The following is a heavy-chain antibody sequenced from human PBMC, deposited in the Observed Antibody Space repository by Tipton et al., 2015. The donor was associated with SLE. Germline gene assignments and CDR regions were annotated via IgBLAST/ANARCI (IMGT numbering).Heavy chain of an antibody. Sequence: TLSLTCFVSGDYITSDIYYWGWVRQPPGKGLEWIGSVYDSGTTYHNPSLKSRVTMSVDTSKTQFSLKVMSLTAADTAVYYCARVVTVLATHYYDMDVWGQGTTVTVSS. D-gene: IGHD2-21*02. V-gene: IGHV4-39*07. CDR2: VYDSGTT. CDR3: ARVVTVLATHYYDMDV. CDR1: GDYITSDIYY. J-gene: IGHJ6*02.